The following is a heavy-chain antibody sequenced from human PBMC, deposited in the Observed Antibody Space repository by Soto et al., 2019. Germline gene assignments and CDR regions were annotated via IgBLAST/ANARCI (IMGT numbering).Heavy chain of an antibody. CDR1: GGSISSSSYY. D-gene: IGHD2-15*01. CDR3: ARHVRYCSGGSCYFDY. J-gene: IGHJ4*02. CDR2: IYYSGST. Sequence: SETLSLTCTVSGGSISSSSYYWGWIRQPPGKGLEWIGSIYYSGSTYYNPSLKSRVTISVDTSKNQFSLKLSSVTAADTAVYYCARHVRYCSGGSCYFDYWGQGTLVTVSS. V-gene: IGHV4-39*01.